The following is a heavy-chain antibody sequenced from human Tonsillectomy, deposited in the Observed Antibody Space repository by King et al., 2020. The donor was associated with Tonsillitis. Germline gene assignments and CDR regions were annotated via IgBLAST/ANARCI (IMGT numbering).Heavy chain of an antibody. Sequence: QLQESGPGLVKPSGTLSLTCTISGGGGSVSNLNWWSWVRQSPGKGLEWIGEVFYNGRPNSSPSLKSRVTMSVDKSKNQFSLNLNSVTAADTAVYYCARLRVLEGYYYYGIDVWGQGTTVTVSS. CDR3: ARLRVLEGYYYYGIDV. CDR1: GGGGSVSNLNW. D-gene: IGHD1-1*01. CDR2: VFYNGRP. V-gene: IGHV4-4*02. J-gene: IGHJ6*02.